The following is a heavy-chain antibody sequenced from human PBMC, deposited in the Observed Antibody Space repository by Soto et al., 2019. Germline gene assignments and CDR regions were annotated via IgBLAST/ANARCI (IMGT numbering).Heavy chain of an antibody. J-gene: IGHJ5*02. V-gene: IGHV3-23*01. CDR1: GFTFSTYA. CDR2: ISGSGDST. Sequence: GGSLRLSCAAYGFTFSTYAMNWVRQAPGKGLEWVSAISGSGDSTYYADSVKGRFTISRDNSMNTLYLQMNSLRAEDTAIYYCTKEHSNYPDNWFDPWGQGTLVTVSS. CDR3: TKEHSNYPDNWFDP. D-gene: IGHD4-4*01.